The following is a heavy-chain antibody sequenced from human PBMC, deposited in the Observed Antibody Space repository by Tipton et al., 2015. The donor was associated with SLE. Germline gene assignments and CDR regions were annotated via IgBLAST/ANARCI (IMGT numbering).Heavy chain of an antibody. CDR1: GFTFSSYS. CDR2: ISSSGSTI. Sequence: GSLRLSCAASGFTFSSYSMNWVRQAPGKGLEWVSYISSSGSTIYYADSVKGRFTISRDNAKNSLYLQMNSLRAEDTAVYYCASLGIGSSWSYYYYYYMDVWGKGTTVTVSS. V-gene: IGHV3-48*04. D-gene: IGHD6-13*01. J-gene: IGHJ6*03. CDR3: ASLGIGSSWSYYYYYYMDV.